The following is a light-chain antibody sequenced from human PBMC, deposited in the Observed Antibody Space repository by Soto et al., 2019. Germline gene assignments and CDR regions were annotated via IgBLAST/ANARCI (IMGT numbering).Light chain of an antibody. CDR3: QSYDNGLSASV. CDR1: SSNIGAGHV. Sequence: QSALTQPPSVSGAPGQRVTNSCTGSSSNIGAGHVVHWYQQFPGRAPNLLIYGSSNRPSGVPDRFSGSKSGTSASLAITGLQAEDEADYYCQSYDNGLSASVFGGGTQLTVL. CDR2: GSS. V-gene: IGLV1-40*01. J-gene: IGLJ2*01.